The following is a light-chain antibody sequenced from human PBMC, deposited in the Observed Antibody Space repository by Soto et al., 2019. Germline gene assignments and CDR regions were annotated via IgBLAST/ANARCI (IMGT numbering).Light chain of an antibody. CDR1: QSVRDC. CDR3: QQYGSSRT. Sequence: ETVITQSPSTLSVSLGERAALSCSASQSVRDCLAWYQQKPGQAPRLLIYDAYNSATGIPPIVSGSGSETDFTLTIRRPEDEAFAVYYCQQYGSSRTFGQGTKVDIK. J-gene: IGKJ1*01. CDR2: DAY. V-gene: IGKV3D-15*01.